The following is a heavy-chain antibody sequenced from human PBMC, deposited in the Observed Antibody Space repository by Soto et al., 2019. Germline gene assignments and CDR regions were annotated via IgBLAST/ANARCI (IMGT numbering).Heavy chain of an antibody. V-gene: IGHV1-69*06. CDR2: IIPIFGTA. CDR1: GVTFSSYA. J-gene: IGHJ4*02. CDR3: ASREPFYYDSSGYYPF. D-gene: IGHD3-22*01. Sequence: ASVKVSCKASGVTFSSYAISWVRQAPGQGLEWMGGIIPIFGTANYAQKFQGRVTITADKSTSTAYMELSSLRSEDTAVYYCASREPFYYDSSGYYPFWGQGTLVTVSS.